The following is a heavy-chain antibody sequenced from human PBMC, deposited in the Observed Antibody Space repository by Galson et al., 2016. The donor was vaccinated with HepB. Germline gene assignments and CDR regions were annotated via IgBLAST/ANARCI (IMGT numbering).Heavy chain of an antibody. CDR1: GFTFDDYA. Sequence: SLRLSCAASGFTFDDYAMHWVRQAPGKGLEWVSGISWNSGSIGYADSVKGRFTISRDNAKNSLYLQMNSLRAEGTALYYCAKDMRVTMGRGVAYYYYGMDVWGQGTTVTVSS. CDR3: AKDMRVTMGRGVAYYYYGMDV. J-gene: IGHJ6*02. V-gene: IGHV3-9*01. D-gene: IGHD3-10*01. CDR2: ISWNSGSI.